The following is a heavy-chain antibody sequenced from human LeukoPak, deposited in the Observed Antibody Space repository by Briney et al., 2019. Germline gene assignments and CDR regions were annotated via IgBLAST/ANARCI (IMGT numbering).Heavy chain of an antibody. J-gene: IGHJ4*02. V-gene: IGHV1-24*01. CDR1: VYPLTPLF. CDR3: ATDRGF. Sequence: ASVKVSCKVSVYPLTPLFMHCVRQAPGKGLEWMGGFDPEDGETIYAQKFQGRVTMTEDTSTDTAYMELLSLTSEDTAVYYCATDRGFWGQGTLVTVSS. CDR2: FDPEDGET. D-gene: IGHD3-10*01.